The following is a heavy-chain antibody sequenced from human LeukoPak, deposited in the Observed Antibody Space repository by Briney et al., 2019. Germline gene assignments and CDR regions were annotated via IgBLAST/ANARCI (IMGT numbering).Heavy chain of an antibody. CDR1: GGSISSYY. Sequence: PSETLSLTCTVSGGSISSYYWSWIRQPPGKGLEWIGYIYYSGSTNYNPSLKSRVTISVDTSKNQFSLKLSSVTAADTAVYYCARGVVVTAIWRLDAFDIWGQGTMVTVSS. CDR3: ARGVVVTAIWRLDAFDI. V-gene: IGHV4-59*01. CDR2: IYYSGST. J-gene: IGHJ3*02. D-gene: IGHD2-21*02.